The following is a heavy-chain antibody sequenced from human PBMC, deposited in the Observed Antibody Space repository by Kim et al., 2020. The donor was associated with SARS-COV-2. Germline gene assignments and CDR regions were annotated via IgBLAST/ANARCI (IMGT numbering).Heavy chain of an antibody. CDR1: GYTFTSYA. V-gene: IGHV1-3*01. J-gene: IGHJ4*02. CDR3: ARVGPRAVAGTNYFDY. D-gene: IGHD6-19*01. Sequence: ASVKVSCKASGYTFTSYAMHWVRQAPGQRLEWMGWINAGNGNTKYSQKFQGRVTITRDTSASTAYMELSSLRSEDTAVYYCARVGPRAVAGTNYFDYWGQGTLVTVSS. CDR2: INAGNGNT.